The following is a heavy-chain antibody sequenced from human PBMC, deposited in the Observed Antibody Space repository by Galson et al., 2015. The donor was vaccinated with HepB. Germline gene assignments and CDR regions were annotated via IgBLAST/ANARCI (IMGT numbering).Heavy chain of an antibody. V-gene: IGHV3-33*01. Sequence: SLRLSCAASGFTFSRHGMHWVRQAPGKGLEWVALIRYDGSNQYYGDSVKGRFTISRDNAKNTLYLQMNSLRVEDTAVYYCAREDPTVAVAVLDYWGQGTLVAVSS. D-gene: IGHD2-2*01. CDR1: GFTFSRHG. CDR2: IRYDGSNQ. CDR3: AREDPTVAVAVLDY. J-gene: IGHJ4*02.